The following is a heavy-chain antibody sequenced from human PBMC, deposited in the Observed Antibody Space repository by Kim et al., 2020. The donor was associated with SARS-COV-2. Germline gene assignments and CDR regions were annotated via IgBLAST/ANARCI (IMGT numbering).Heavy chain of an antibody. J-gene: IGHJ4*02. Sequence: SETLSLTCTVSGGSISSYYWSWIRQPPGKGLEWIGYIYYSGSTNYNPSLKSRVTISVDTSKNQFSLKLSSVTAADTAVYYCARVRGYSYGYRYFDYWGQGPRGTAS. V-gene: IGHV4-59*01. D-gene: IGHD5-18*01. CDR2: IYYSGST. CDR1: GGSISSYY. CDR3: ARVRGYSYGYRYFDY.